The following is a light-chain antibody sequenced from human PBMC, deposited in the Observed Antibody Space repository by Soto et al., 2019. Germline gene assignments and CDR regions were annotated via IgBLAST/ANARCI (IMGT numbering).Light chain of an antibody. V-gene: IGKV3-20*01. CDR2: SGS. CDR3: QQYDNSPYT. J-gene: IGKJ2*01. CDR1: QSVSSSY. Sequence: EIVLTQSPGTLSLSPGERATLSCRASQSVSSSYLAWYQQKPGQAPRLLIYSGSSRATGIPDRFSGSGSGTDFTLTISTLEPEDFAVYYCQQYDNSPYTFGQGTKLEIK.